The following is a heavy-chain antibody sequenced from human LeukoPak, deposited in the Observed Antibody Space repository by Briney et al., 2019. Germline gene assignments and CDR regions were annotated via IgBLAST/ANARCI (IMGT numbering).Heavy chain of an antibody. D-gene: IGHD3-22*01. J-gene: IGHJ4*02. V-gene: IGHV1-69*05. CDR3: ARSYYYDSSGYAHFDY. CDR2: IIPIFGTA. Sequence: ASVKVSCKASGGTSSSYAISWVRQAPGQGLEWMGGIIPIFGTANYAQKFQGRVTITTDESTSTAYMELSSLRSEDTAVYYCARSYYYDSSGYAHFDYWGREPWSPSPQ. CDR1: GGTSSSYA.